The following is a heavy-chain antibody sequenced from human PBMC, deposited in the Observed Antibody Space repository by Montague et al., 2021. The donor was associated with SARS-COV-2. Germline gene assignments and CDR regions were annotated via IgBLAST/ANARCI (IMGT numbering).Heavy chain of an antibody. J-gene: IGHJ6*02. CDR3: ARDTRIAMLVVVTRYGLDV. CDR1: GGSISSSSYY. CDR2: IYYTGST. V-gene: IGHV4-39*07. D-gene: IGHD3-22*01. Sequence: SETLSLTCTVSGGSISSSSYYWGWIRQPPGKGLEWIGSIYYTGSTYYNPSLKSRATISVDTPKNQFSLKLSSVTAADTAVYYCARDTRIAMLVVVTRYGLDVWGQGTTVTVSS.